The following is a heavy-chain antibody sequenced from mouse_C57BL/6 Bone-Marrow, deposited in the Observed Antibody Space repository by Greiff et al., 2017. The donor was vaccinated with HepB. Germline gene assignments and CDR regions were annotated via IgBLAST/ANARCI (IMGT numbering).Heavy chain of an antibody. CDR1: GYTFTGYW. J-gene: IGHJ3*01. Sequence: VQLQQSGAELVRPGASVKLSCKASGYTFTGYWIEWVKQRPGHGLEWIGEILPGSGSTNYNEKFKGKATFTADTSSNTAYMQLSSLTTEDSAIYYCARRGYGDYDSWFAYWGQGTLVTVSA. CDR3: ARRGYGDYDSWFAY. CDR2: ILPGSGST. V-gene: IGHV1-9*01. D-gene: IGHD2-4*01.